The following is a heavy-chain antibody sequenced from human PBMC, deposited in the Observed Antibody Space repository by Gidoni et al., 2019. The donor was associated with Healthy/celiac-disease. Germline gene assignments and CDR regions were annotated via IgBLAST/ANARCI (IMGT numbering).Heavy chain of an antibody. CDR3: AKEGGGLGYCSSTSCYPSDY. CDR2: ISYDGSNK. V-gene: IGHV3-30*18. Sequence: QVQLVASGGGVVQPGRSLRLSCAASGFTFSSYGMPWVRQAPGKGLQWVAVISYDGSNKYYADSVKGRFTISRDNSKNTLYLQMNSLRAEDTAVYYCAKEGGGLGYCSSTSCYPSDYWGQGTLVTVSS. CDR1: GFTFSSYG. J-gene: IGHJ4*02. D-gene: IGHD2-2*01.